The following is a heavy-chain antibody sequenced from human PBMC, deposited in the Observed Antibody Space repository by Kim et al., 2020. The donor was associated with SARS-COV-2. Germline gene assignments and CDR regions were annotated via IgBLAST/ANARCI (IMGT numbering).Heavy chain of an antibody. J-gene: IGHJ4*02. CDR1: GFTFSGYW. CDR2: INSSGGTT. V-gene: IGHV3-74*01. CDR3: ASRRYTGTYYYFDY. D-gene: IGHD1-26*01. Sequence: GGSLRLSCAASGFTFSGYWMHWVRQAPGKGLVWVSRINSSGGTTSYADSVKGRFTISRDNTKSTLYLQRNSLRAEDTAVYYCASRRYTGTYYYFDYWGQGTLVPVPS.